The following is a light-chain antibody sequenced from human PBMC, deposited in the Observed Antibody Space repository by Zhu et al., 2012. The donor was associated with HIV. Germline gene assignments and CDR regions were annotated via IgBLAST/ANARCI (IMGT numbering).Light chain of an antibody. J-gene: IGKJ2*01. CDR1: QSISSS. CDR3: QQYGSSPPYT. V-gene: IGKV3-20*01. Sequence: EIVLTQSPGTLSLSPGERATLSCRASQSISSSLAWYQQKPGQSPRLLIYDTSNRATGIPDRFSGSGSGTDFTLTVSRLEPEDFAIYYCQQYGSSPPYTFGQGTKLETK. CDR2: DTS.